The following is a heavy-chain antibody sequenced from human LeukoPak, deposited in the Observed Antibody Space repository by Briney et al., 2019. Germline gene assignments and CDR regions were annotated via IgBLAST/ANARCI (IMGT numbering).Heavy chain of an antibody. CDR2: VSDSGDVT. CDR3: ARYPSYSYSLDY. D-gene: IGHD5-18*01. V-gene: IGHV3-23*01. Sequence: GGSLRLSCAASGFTFGTFAMTWVRQAPGKGLEWVSTVSDSGDVTYSADSVKGRFTISRDNSGNTLFLRMVSLRAEDTAVYYCARYPSYSYSLDYWGPGTLATVSS. J-gene: IGHJ4*02. CDR1: GFTFGTFA.